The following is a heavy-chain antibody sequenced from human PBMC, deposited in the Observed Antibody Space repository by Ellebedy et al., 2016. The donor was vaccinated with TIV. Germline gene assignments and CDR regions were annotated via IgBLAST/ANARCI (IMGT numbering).Heavy chain of an antibody. D-gene: IGHD3-22*01. J-gene: IGHJ3*02. CDR1: GFIFSNYP. CDR2: ITANGGST. V-gene: IGHV3-64*02. Sequence: GESLKISCVASGFIFSNYPMYWVRQAPGKGLESVSAITANGGSTFYRDFVKGRFSISRDNAKNTLYLQMDSLRAEDTAVYYCARHYYDSEGYSRDAFDMWGQGTMVTVSS. CDR3: ARHYYDSEGYSRDAFDM.